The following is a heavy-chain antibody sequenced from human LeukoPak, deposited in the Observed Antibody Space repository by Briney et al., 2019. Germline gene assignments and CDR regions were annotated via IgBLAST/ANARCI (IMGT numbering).Heavy chain of an antibody. D-gene: IGHD3-3*01. V-gene: IGHV4-61*02. Sequence: TLSLTCTVSGGSISSGSYYWSWIRQPAGKGLEWIGRIYTSGSTNYNPSLKSRVTISVDTSKNQFSLKLSSVTAADTAVYYCARDEWYFDYWGQGTLVTVSS. CDR3: ARDEWYFDY. J-gene: IGHJ4*02. CDR2: IYTSGST. CDR1: GGSISSGSYY.